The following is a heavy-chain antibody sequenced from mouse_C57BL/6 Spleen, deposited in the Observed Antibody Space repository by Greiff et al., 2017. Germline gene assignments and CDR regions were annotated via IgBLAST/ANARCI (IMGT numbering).Heavy chain of an antibody. J-gene: IGHJ2*01. D-gene: IGHD1-1*01. CDR1: GYTFTDYE. CDR3: TRWVYYGSSYDY. Sequence: QVQLQQSGAELVRPGASVTLSCKASGYTFTDYEMHWVKQTPVHGLEWIGAIDPETGGTAYNQKFTGKAILPADKSSSTAYMELRSLTSEDSAVYYCTRWVYYGSSYDYWGQGTTLTVSS. CDR2: IDPETGGT. V-gene: IGHV1-15*01.